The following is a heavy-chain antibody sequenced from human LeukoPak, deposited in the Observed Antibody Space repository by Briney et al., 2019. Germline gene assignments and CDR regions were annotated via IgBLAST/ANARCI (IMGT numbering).Heavy chain of an antibody. J-gene: IGHJ4*02. V-gene: IGHV1-46*01. Sequence: GASVKVSCKPSGYSFTSYFIHWVRQAPGQGLEWMGIINPSGGSASYAQKFQGRVTMTRDMSTSTVYMELSSLRSEDTAVYYCARMTTVTTGLDFWGQGTLVTVSS. CDR2: INPSGGSA. CDR1: GYSFTSYF. D-gene: IGHD4-17*01. CDR3: ARMTTVTTGLDF.